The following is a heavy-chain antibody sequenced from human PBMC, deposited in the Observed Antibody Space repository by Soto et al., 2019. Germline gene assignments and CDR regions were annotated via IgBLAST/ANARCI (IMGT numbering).Heavy chain of an antibody. CDR1: GGTFSSYA. Sequence: QVQLVQSGAEVKKPGSSVKVSCKASGGTFSSYAISWVRQAPGQGLEWMGGIIPIFGTGNYAQKFQGRVTITADKSTSTAYMELSSLRSEDTAVYYCARRGATVTTEGNYYGMDVWGQGTTVTVSS. CDR3: ARRGATVTTEGNYYGMDV. D-gene: IGHD4-4*01. J-gene: IGHJ6*02. V-gene: IGHV1-69*06. CDR2: IIPIFGTG.